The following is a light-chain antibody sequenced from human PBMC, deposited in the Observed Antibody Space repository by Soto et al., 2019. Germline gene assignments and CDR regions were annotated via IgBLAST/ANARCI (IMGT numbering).Light chain of an antibody. CDR2: DVN. J-gene: IGLJ1*01. Sequence: QSVLTQPRSVSGSPGQSVTISCTGTSSDVGAFTYVSWYQQHPDRAPKIMIYDVNKRPAGVPDRFSGSKSGNTASLTISGLRAEDEADYYCCSFAGPKSFEVFGNGTKVTVL. V-gene: IGLV2-11*01. CDR1: SSDVGAFTY. CDR3: CSFAGPKSFEV.